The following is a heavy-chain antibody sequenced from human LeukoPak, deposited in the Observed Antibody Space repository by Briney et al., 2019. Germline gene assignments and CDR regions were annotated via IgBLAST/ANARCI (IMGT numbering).Heavy chain of an antibody. Sequence: GGSLRLSCAASGFTFSSYWMHWVRQAPGKGLVWVSRINSDGSSTSYADSVKGRFTISRDNAKNSLYLQMNSLRAEDTALYYCAKDMTYSGESVDYWGQGTLVTVSS. CDR1: GFTFSSYW. CDR3: AKDMTYSGESVDY. D-gene: IGHD3-10*01. CDR2: INSDGSST. J-gene: IGHJ4*02. V-gene: IGHV3-74*01.